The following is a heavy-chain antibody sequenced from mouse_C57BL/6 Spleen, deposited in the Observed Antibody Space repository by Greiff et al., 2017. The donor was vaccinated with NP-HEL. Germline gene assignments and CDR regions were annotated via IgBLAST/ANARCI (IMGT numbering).Heavy chain of an antibody. D-gene: IGHD1-1*01. V-gene: IGHV1-50*01. CDR2: IDPSDSYT. CDR1: GYTFTSYW. Sequence: VQLQQPGAELVKPGASVKLSCKASGYTFTSYWMQWVKQRPGQGLEWIGEIDPSDSYTNYNQKFKGKATLTVDTSSSTAYMQLSSLTSEDSAVYYCARFSYYGSRYFDVWGTGTTVTVSS. J-gene: IGHJ1*03. CDR3: ARFSYYGSRYFDV.